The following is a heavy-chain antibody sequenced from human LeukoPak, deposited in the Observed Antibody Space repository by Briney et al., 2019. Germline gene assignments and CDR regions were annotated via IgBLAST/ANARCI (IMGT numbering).Heavy chain of an antibody. CDR2: ISGSGGST. CDR1: GLTFSSYA. D-gene: IGHD3-3*01. J-gene: IGHJ4*02. CDR3: ASNVLRFLEWLPLDY. V-gene: IGHV3-23*01. Sequence: PGRSLRLSCAASGLTFSSYAMGCGRHPPGKGLGWVSAISGSGGSTYYADSVKGRFTISRDNSKNTLYLQMNSLRAEDTAVYYCASNVLRFLEWLPLDYWGQGTLVTVSS.